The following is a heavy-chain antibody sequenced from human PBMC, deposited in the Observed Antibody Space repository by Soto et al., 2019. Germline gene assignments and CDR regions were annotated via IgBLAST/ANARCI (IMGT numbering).Heavy chain of an antibody. D-gene: IGHD6-19*01. CDR1: GGSISSYY. V-gene: IGHV4-4*07. CDR3: ARETASYSSGWYNWFDP. J-gene: IGHJ5*02. CDR2: IYTSGST. Sequence: KSSETLSLTCTVSGGSISSYYWSWIRQPAGKGLEWIGRIYTSGSTNYNPSLKSRVTMSVDTSKNQFSLKLSSVTAADTAVYYCARETASYSSGWYNWFDPWGQGTLVTVSS.